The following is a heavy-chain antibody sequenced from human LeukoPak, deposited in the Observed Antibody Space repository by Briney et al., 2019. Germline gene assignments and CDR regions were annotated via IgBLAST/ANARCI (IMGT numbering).Heavy chain of an antibody. J-gene: IGHJ3*02. CDR3: ARAYGSGTYGAFDI. D-gene: IGHD3-10*01. Sequence: GVSQSLPCTPSVYTLSKHYMLCPRHSAGKGLVLLSRINSVGSSTGSADSVKGRFNISRDNAKNTLYLQMNSLRGEDTAVYYCARAYGSGTYGAFDIWGQGTKVTVSS. CDR2: INSVGSST. CDR1: VYTLSKHY. V-gene: IGHV3-74*01.